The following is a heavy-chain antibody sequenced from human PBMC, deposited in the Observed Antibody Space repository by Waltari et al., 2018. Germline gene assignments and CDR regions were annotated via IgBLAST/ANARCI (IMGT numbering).Heavy chain of an antibody. CDR2: IDPNSGGT. D-gene: IGHD2-2*01. CDR3: ARELGYCISGSCYRFDP. CDR1: GNTLTGHY. V-gene: IGHV1-2*06. Sequence: QVQLVQSGAEVKKPGASAKVSCKASGNTLTGHYTHWVRPAPGQGLEWMGRIDPNSGGTDYAQKFQGRVTMTLDTSLSTAYMQLSRLTSDDTALYYCARELGYCISGSCYRFDPWGQGTLVIVSS. J-gene: IGHJ5*02.